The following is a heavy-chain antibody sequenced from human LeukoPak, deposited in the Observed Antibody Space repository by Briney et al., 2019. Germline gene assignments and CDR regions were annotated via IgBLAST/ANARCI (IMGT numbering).Heavy chain of an antibody. Sequence: GGSLRLSCAASGFTFSSYAMSWVRQAPGKGLEWVANIKQDGSEKYYVDSVKGRFTISRDNAKNSLYLQMNSLRAEDTAVYYCARDPYYDYVWGSYRFDAFDIWGQGTMVTVSS. V-gene: IGHV3-7*01. CDR2: IKQDGSEK. CDR1: GFTFSSYA. CDR3: ARDPYYDYVWGSYRFDAFDI. D-gene: IGHD3-16*02. J-gene: IGHJ3*02.